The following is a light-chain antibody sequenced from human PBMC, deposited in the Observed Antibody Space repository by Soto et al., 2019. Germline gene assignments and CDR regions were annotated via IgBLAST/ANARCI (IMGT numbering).Light chain of an antibody. J-gene: IGKJ3*01. CDR3: QQSDDWPPFFT. CDR1: QSVNSN. CDR2: DAS. V-gene: IGKV3-15*01. Sequence: EIVMTQSPATLSVSPGERATLSCRASQSVNSNLAWYQQKPGQAPRLLIYDASTRATGIPARFSGSGSGTEFTLTISSLQSEYFAVYYCQQSDDWPPFFTFGPGTKVDIK.